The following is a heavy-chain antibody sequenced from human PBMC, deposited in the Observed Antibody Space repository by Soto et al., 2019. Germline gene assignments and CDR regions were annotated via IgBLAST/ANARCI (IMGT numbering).Heavy chain of an antibody. V-gene: IGHV3-30*03. D-gene: IGHD5-18*01. J-gene: IGHJ6*02. CDR2: ISYDGSNK. CDR3: ARELRGFSYSYPFYYYYGMDV. CDR1: GFTFSSYG. Sequence: GGSLRLSCAASGFTFSSYGMHWVRQAPGKGLEWVAVISYDGSNKYYADSLKGRFTISRDNAKNSLYLQMNSLRAEDTAVYYCARELRGFSYSYPFYYYYGMDVWGQGTTVTVSS.